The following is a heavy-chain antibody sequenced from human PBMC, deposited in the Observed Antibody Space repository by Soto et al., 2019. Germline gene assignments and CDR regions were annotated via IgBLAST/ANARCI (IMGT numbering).Heavy chain of an antibody. D-gene: IGHD6-19*01. J-gene: IGHJ5*02. V-gene: IGHV3-53*04. CDR2: ICSGGST. CDR3: ARFYGIALAGGVLDNWFDP. Sequence: EVQLVKSRGGLVQPGGSLRLSCAASGFTVSSNYMSWVRHAPGKGLEWVSVICSGGSTYYADSVKGRFTISRHNSKNTLYLQMNSLRAEDTAVYYCARFYGIALAGGVLDNWFDPWGQGTLVTVSS. CDR1: GFTVSSNY.